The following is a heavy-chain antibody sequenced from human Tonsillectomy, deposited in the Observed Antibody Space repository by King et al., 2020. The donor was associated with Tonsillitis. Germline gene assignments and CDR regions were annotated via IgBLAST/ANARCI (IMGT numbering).Heavy chain of an antibody. J-gene: IGHJ4*02. Sequence: VQLVESGGLVVQPGGSLRLSCAASGFTFDDHAMHWVRQAPGKGLEWVCLINWDGSRAYYADSVQGRFTISRDDSTNSLHLQMNSLRVEDTALYYCAKDHGRALSGAPFLDHWGQGTLVTVSS. CDR2: INWDGSRA. CDR3: AKDHGRALSGAPFLDH. D-gene: IGHD2-8*02. CDR1: GFTFDDHA. V-gene: IGHV3-43D*03.